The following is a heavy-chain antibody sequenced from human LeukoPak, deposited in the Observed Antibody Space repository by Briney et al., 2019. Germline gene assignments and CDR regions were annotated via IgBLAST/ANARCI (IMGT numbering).Heavy chain of an antibody. CDR3: ARVEVRFYYFDY. CDR1: GGTFISYA. V-gene: IGHV1-69*05. Sequence: ASVKVSCKAPGGTFISYAISWVRQAPGQGLEWMGGINPIFGTANYAQKFQGRVTITTDESTSTAYMELSSLRSEDTAVYYCARVEVRFYYFDYWGQGTLVTVSS. CDR2: INPIFGTA. J-gene: IGHJ4*02.